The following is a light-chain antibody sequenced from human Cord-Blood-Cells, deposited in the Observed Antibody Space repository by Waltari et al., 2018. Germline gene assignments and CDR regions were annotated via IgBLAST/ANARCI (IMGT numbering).Light chain of an antibody. Sequence: IQICQSLSTLPASVGDRVTITCRASQCISSWLAWYKQKLGKAPNLLIYDASSLESGVPSRFSGSGSGTQFTLTISILQPDDYATYYCQQYNSYSTFGGGTKVEIK. CDR1: QCISSW. V-gene: IGKV1-5*01. J-gene: IGKJ4*01. CDR2: DAS. CDR3: QQYNSYST.